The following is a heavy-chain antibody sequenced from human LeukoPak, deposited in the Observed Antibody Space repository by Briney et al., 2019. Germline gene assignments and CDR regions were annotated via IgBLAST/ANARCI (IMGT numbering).Heavy chain of an antibody. CDR1: GFTFSDYY. CDR3: ARDTATGTLMDV. V-gene: IGHV3-11*01. CDR2: ISSSGSTI. J-gene: IGHJ6*04. Sequence: PGGSPRLSCAASGFTFSDYYMSWIRQAPGKGLEWVSYISSSGSTIYYADSVKGRFTISRDNAKNSLYLQMNSLRAEDTAVYYCARDTATGTLMDVWGKGTTVTVSS. D-gene: IGHD1-14*01.